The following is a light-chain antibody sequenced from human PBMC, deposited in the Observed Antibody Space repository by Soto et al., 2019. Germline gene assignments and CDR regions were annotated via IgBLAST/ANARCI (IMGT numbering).Light chain of an antibody. Sequence: DIQMTQSPSSLSASVGDRVTITCRASQSISSYLNWYQHKPAKAPKLLIYATSSLQSGVPSRLSGSVSRTDFTLTISSLQPEDVATDYCQQSYITPYTFGQGTKLEIK. CDR3: QQSYITPYT. CDR2: ATS. V-gene: IGKV1-39*01. CDR1: QSISSY. J-gene: IGKJ2*01.